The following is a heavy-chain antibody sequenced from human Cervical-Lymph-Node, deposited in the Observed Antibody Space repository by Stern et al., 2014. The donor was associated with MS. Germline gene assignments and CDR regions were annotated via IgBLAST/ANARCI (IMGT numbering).Heavy chain of an antibody. J-gene: IGHJ2*01. CDR1: GGSVSSTNR. CDR3: ARERQQYCNSEGCSYWYFDL. CDR2: IYHSGAS. V-gene: IGHV4-4*02. Sequence: QVQLQESGPGLVKPSGTLSLTCAVSGGSVSSTNRWSWVRQSPGKGLEWIGNIYHSGASNYRPSLRIRVSISLDNPKNHLSLHLTSVTAADTAVYYCARERQQYCNSEGCSYWYFDLWGRGTLVTVSS. D-gene: IGHD2/OR15-2a*01.